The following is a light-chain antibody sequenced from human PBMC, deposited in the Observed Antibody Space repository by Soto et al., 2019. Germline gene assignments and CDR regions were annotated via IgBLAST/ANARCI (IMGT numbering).Light chain of an antibody. CDR2: GAS. CDR3: QHYGSSSWT. V-gene: IGKV3-20*01. CDR1: QRVSSTY. J-gene: IGKJ1*01. Sequence: EIVLTQSPGTLSLSPGEGATLSCRASQRVSSTYLAWHQQKPGQAPRLLIFGASTRATGIPDRFSGSGSGTDFTLTISRLEPEDFAVYYCQHYGSSSWTFGQGPKVEIK.